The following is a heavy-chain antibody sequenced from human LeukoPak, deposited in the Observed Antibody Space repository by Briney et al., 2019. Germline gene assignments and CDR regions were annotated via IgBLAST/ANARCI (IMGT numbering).Heavy chain of an antibody. CDR2: IYYSGST. V-gene: IGHV4-59*08. CDR3: ARHRGIAVAGRRGGNFDY. D-gene: IGHD6-19*01. Sequence: SETLSLTCTVSGGSISSYYWSWIRQPPGKGLEWLGYIYYSGSTNYNPSLKSRVTISVDTYKNQFSLKLSSVTAADTAVYYCARHRGIAVAGRRGGNFDYWGQGTLVTVSS. J-gene: IGHJ4*02. CDR1: GGSISSYY.